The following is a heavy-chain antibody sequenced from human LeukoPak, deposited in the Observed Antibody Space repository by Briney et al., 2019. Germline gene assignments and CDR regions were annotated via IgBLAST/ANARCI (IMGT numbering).Heavy chain of an antibody. V-gene: IGHV4-61*02. D-gene: IGHD2-2*01. CDR2: IYTSGST. CDR3: ARAPYLPAATGRWFDP. J-gene: IGHJ5*02. Sequence: SQTLSLTCTVSGGSISSGSYYCSWIRQPAGKGLEWIGRIYTSGSTNYNPSLKSRVTISVDTSKNQFSLKLSSVTAADTAVYYCARAPYLPAATGRWFDPWGQGTLVTVSS. CDR1: GGSISSGSYY.